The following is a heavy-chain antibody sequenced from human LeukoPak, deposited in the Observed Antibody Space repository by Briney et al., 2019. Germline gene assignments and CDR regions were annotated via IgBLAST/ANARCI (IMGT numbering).Heavy chain of an antibody. V-gene: IGHV1-18*01. Sequence: AASVKVSCKASGGTFSSYAIIWVRQAPGQGLEWMAYISAYDGKTEYAQKIQGRVTLTTDTSTNTAYMELSSLRSDDTAVYYCAREFWCNDNNCYLSSFDIWGQGTVVTVSS. CDR2: ISAYDGKT. D-gene: IGHD1-20*01. CDR3: AREFWCNDNNCYLSSFDI. CDR1: GGTFSSYA. J-gene: IGHJ3*02.